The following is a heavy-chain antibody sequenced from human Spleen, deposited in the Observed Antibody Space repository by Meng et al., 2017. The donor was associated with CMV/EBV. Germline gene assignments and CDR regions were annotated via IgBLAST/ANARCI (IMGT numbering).Heavy chain of an antibody. CDR1: GGSISSYY. Sequence: GSLRLSCTVSGGSISSYYWSWIRQPPGKGLEWIGYIYYSGSTNYNPSLKSRVTISVDTSKNQFSLKLSSVTAAATAVYYCARAFSGSYSYYYYSRMDVWGQGTTVTVSS. D-gene: IGHD1-26*01. V-gene: IGHV4-59*01. J-gene: IGHJ6*02. CDR2: IYYSGST. CDR3: ARAFSGSYSYYYYSRMDV.